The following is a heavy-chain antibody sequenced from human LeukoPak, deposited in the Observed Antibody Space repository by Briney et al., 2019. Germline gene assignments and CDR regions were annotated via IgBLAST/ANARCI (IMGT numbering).Heavy chain of an antibody. J-gene: IGHJ6*02. CDR3: ATGHFTLFGVSYGMDV. Sequence: GGSLRLSCAVSGLTFSSSAMNWVRQSPGKGLEWVSVISGSGGTTYYADSVKGRFTISRDNSKNTLFLQMNSLRAEDTAVYYCATGHFTLFGVSYGMDVWGQGTTVTVSS. D-gene: IGHD3-3*01. CDR2: ISGSGGTT. V-gene: IGHV3-23*01. CDR1: GLTFSSSA.